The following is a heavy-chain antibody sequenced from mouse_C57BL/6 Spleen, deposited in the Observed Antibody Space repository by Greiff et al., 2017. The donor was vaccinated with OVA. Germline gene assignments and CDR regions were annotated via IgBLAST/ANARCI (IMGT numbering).Heavy chain of an antibody. D-gene: IGHD2-4*01. J-gene: IGHJ2*01. Sequence: QVQLKQPGAELVKPGASVKLSCKASGYTFTSYWMHWVKQRPGRGLEWIGRIDPNSGGTKYNEKFKSKATLTVDKPSSTAYMQLSSLTSEDSAVYYCARKGDDYDGDFDYWGQGTTLTVSS. CDR3: ARKGDDYDGDFDY. CDR1: GYTFTSYW. V-gene: IGHV1-72*01. CDR2: IDPNSGGT.